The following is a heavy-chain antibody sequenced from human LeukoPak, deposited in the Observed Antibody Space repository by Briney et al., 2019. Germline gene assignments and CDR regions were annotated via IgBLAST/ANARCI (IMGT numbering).Heavy chain of an antibody. D-gene: IGHD6-13*01. CDR2: IYPADSDT. CDR1: GYIFTSYW. CDR3: ARRGAAADYYFDY. J-gene: IGHJ4*02. Sequence: GESLKISCKGSGYIFTSYWIGWVRQMPGKGLEWMGIIYPADSDTRYSPSFQGQVTISADNSISTAYLQWSSLKASDTAMYYCARRGAAADYYFDYWGQGTLVTVSS. V-gene: IGHV5-51*01.